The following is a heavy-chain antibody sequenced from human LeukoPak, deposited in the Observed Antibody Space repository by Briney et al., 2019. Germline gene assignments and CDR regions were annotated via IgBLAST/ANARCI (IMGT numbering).Heavy chain of an antibody. Sequence: KTSETLSLTCAVYGGSFSGYYWSWIRQPPGKGLEWIGEINHSGSTNYNPSLKSRVTISVDTSKNQFSLKLSSVTAEDTAVYYCARGARKGDDYGGFFEYWGQGTLVTVSS. CDR1: GGSFSGYY. V-gene: IGHV4-34*01. CDR3: ARGARKGDDYGGFFEY. CDR2: INHSGST. D-gene: IGHD4-23*01. J-gene: IGHJ4*02.